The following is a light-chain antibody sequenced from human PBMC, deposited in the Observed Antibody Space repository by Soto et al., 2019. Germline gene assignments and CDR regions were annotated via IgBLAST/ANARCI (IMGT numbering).Light chain of an antibody. CDR1: SSDVGGYNY. CDR2: DVS. V-gene: IGLV2-14*01. CDR3: SSYTSSSSYV. J-gene: IGLJ1*01. Sequence: QSVLTQPASVSGSPGQSITISCTGTSSDVGGYNYVSWYQQHPGKALKLMIYDVSNRPSGVSNRFSGSKSGNTASLTISGLQAEDEADYYCSSYTSSSSYVCGTGTKVTVL.